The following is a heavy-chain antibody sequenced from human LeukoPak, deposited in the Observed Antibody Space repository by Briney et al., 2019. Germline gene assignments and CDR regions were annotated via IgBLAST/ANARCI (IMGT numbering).Heavy chain of an antibody. CDR2: VYPGDSDT. CDR3: ARHSNGWSIDF. J-gene: IGHJ4*02. V-gene: IGHV5-51*01. CDR1: GYSFASYW. D-gene: IGHD2-15*01. Sequence: GESLKISCKASGYSFASYWIAWVRQMPGKGLERMGIVYPGDSDTKYSPSFQGQITVSVDTSINTAYVQWSSLKASDTAVYYCARHSNGWSIDFWGQGTLVTVSS.